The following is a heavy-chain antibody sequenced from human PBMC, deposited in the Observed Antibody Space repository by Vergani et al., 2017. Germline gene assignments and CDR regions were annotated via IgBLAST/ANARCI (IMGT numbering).Heavy chain of an antibody. Sequence: EVQLVQSGGGLVWPGGSLRLSCVGSGFTFKNDWMTWVRQAPGKGLEWVANMKEDGSLRNYVDSVKGRFTMSRDTSKDSLYLQMSSLRVEDTAVYYCVRDRSPVDKRGYYDALDIWGQGTLVIVSS. CDR2: MKEDGSLR. J-gene: IGHJ3*02. D-gene: IGHD2-15*01. CDR1: GFTFKNDW. CDR3: VRDRSPVDKRGYYDALDI. V-gene: IGHV3-7*01.